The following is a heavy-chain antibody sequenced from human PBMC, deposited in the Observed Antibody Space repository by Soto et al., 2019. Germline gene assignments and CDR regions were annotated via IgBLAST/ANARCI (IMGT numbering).Heavy chain of an antibody. D-gene: IGHD2-15*01. CDR1: GGTFSSYA. Sequence: VQLVQSGAEAKKPGSSVKVSCKASGGTFSSYAISWVRQAPGQGLEWMGGLIPMFGTTKYAQKFQGRLTITADESTSTAYMELSSLRSGDTAVYYCARGGVVVPTRQLGWFGPWGQGTLGTVSS. CDR2: LIPMFGTT. CDR3: ARGGVVVPTRQLGWFGP. J-gene: IGHJ5*02. V-gene: IGHV1-69*01.